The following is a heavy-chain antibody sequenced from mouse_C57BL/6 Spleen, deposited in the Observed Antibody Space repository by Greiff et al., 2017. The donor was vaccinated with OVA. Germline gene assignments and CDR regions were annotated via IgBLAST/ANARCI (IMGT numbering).Heavy chain of an antibody. CDR3: ARSRAYYGSSTWFAY. CDR1: GYAFTNYL. D-gene: IGHD1-1*01. CDR2: INPGSGGT. Sequence: KLQQSGAELVRPGTSVKVSCKASGYAFTNYLIEWVKQRPGQGLEWIGVINPGSGGTNYNEKFKGKATLTADKSSSTACMQLSSLTSEDSAVYFCARSRAYYGSSTWFAYWGQGTLVTVSA. J-gene: IGHJ3*01. V-gene: IGHV1-54*01.